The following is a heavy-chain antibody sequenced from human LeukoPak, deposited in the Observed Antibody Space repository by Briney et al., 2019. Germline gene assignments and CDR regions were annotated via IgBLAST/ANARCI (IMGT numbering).Heavy chain of an antibody. V-gene: IGHV3-21*01. CDR2: ISSSSSYI. Sequence: GGSLRLSCAASGFTFSSYSMNWVRQAPGKGLGWVSSISSSSSYIYYADSVKGRFPISRDNAKHSLYLQMNSLRAEDTAVYYCARDYRYSGSYYPGRYYYYYMDVWGKGTTVTVSS. CDR3: ARDYRYSGSYYPGRYYYYYMDV. J-gene: IGHJ6*03. D-gene: IGHD1-26*01. CDR1: GFTFSSYS.